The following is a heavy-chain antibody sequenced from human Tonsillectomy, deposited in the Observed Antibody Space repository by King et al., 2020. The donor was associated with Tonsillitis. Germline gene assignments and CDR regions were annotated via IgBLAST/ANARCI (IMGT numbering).Heavy chain of an antibody. Sequence: LQLQESGPGLVKPSETLSLTCTVSGGSISSSSYYWGWIRQSPGKGLEWIGSIYYSGSTYYNPSLKSRVTISVDTSKNQCSLKLSSVTAAETAVYYCARHETSSSWYTSRYWGQGTLVTVSS. J-gene: IGHJ4*02. CDR2: IYYSGST. CDR1: GGSISSSSYY. V-gene: IGHV4-39*07. CDR3: ARHETSSSWYTSRY. D-gene: IGHD6-13*01.